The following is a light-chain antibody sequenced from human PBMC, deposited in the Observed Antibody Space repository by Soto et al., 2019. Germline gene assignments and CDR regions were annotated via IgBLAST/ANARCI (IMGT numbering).Light chain of an antibody. CDR2: GAS. CDR3: QQYDSVLGT. V-gene: IGKV3-20*01. CDR1: QSVSSNY. J-gene: IGKJ1*01. Sequence: ESVLTQSPGTLSLSPGERATLSCRASQSVSSNYLAWYQQKPGQAPRLLIYGASTRASGIPDRFSGSGSGTEFTLTISSLQPDDFATYYCQQYDSVLGTFGPGTKVDIK.